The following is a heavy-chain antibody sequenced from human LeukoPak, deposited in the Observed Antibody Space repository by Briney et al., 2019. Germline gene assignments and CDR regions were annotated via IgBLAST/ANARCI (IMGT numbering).Heavy chain of an antibody. CDR1: GFTFSNYA. Sequence: PGGSLRLSCAASGFTFSNYAMHWVRQAPGKGLEWVAVISYDGSNKYYADSVKGRFTISRDNSKNTLYLQMNSLRAEDTAVYYCARDLLRWELPFHGPPDYWGQGTLVTVSS. J-gene: IGHJ4*02. D-gene: IGHD1-26*01. CDR2: ISYDGSNK. CDR3: ARDLLRWELPFHGPPDY. V-gene: IGHV3-30*04.